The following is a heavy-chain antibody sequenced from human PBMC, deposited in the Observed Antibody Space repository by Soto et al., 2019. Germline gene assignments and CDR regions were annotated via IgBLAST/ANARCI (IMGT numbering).Heavy chain of an antibody. CDR1: GFTFSSYW. CDR3: ARVRYSSSWGSNYGMDV. V-gene: IGHV3-74*01. D-gene: IGHD6-13*01. Sequence: HPGGSLRLSCAASGFTFSSYWMHWVRQAPGKGLVWVSRINSDGSSTTYADSVKGRFTISRDNAKNTLYLQMNSLRAEDTAVYYCARVRYSSSWGSNYGMDVWGQGTTVTVSS. J-gene: IGHJ6*02. CDR2: INSDGSST.